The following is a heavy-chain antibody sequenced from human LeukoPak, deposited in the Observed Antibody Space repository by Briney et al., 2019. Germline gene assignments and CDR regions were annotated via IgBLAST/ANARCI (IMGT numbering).Heavy chain of an antibody. J-gene: IGHJ3*02. CDR1: GFTFSSYA. CDR3: ARDVPYYYDSSGYKDI. D-gene: IGHD3-22*01. Sequence: PGRSLRLSCAASGFTFSSYAMHWVRQAPGKGLEWVAVISYDGSNKYYADSVKGRFTISRDNSKNTLYLQMNSLRAEDTAVYYCARDVPYYYDSSGYKDIWGQGTMVTVSS. V-gene: IGHV3-30-3*01. CDR2: ISYDGSNK.